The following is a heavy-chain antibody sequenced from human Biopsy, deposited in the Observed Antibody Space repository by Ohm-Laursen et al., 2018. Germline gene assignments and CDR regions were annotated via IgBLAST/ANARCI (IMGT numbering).Heavy chain of an antibody. CDR2: IYYSGST. CDR1: GGSISSDY. J-gene: IGHJ6*02. D-gene: IGHD2/OR15-2a*01. V-gene: IGHV4-59*01. Sequence: TLSLTCTVSGGSISSDYWSWIRQTPGKGLEWIGYIYYSGSTNYNPSLKSRVTISVDTSKNQFSLRLNSVAAADTTVYYCARATNSTGWPYYYFYGMDVWGQGTTVTVSS. CDR3: ARATNSTGWPYYYFYGMDV.